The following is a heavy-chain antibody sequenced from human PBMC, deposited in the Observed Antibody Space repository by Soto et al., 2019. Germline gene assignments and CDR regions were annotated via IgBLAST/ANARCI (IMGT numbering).Heavy chain of an antibody. V-gene: IGHV4-4*02. CDR1: GGSISSSNW. Sequence: QVQLQESGPGLVKPSGTLSLTCAVSGGSISSSNWWSWVRQPPGKGLEWIGEIYHSGSTTYNPSLRGRVTISVDKSKNQFYLKVSSVTAADSAVYHCATGYNEFDYWGQGTLVTVSS. CDR2: IYHSGST. CDR3: ATGYNEFDY. J-gene: IGHJ4*02. D-gene: IGHD1-1*01.